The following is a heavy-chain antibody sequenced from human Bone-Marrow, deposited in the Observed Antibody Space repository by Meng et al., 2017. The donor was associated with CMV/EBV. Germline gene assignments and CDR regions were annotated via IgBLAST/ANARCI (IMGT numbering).Heavy chain of an antibody. CDR2: IIPIFGTA. CDR1: GGTFSSYA. Sequence: SVKVSCKASGGTFSSYAISWVRQAPGQGLEWMGGIIPIFGTANYAQKFQGRVTITTDESTSTAYMELSSLRSEDTAVYYCARGGSEVVPAAIGYYGMDVWGQRTTVTVSS. CDR3: ARGGSEVVPAAIGYYGMDV. D-gene: IGHD2-2*02. V-gene: IGHV1-69*05. J-gene: IGHJ6*02.